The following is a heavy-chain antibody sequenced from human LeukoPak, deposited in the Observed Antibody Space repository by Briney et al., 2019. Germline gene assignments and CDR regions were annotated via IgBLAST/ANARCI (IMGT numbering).Heavy chain of an antibody. J-gene: IGHJ3*02. Sequence: GGSLRLSCAASGFTFSNYGMNWVRQAPGKGLEWVSAISGRSDSTYYADSVKGRFTISRDNSKDTLYLQLNYLRAEDTAVYYCAKASGYYYDSSGYYLGAFDIWGPGTMVTVSS. D-gene: IGHD3-22*01. CDR3: AKASGYYYDSSGYYLGAFDI. CDR1: GFTFSNYG. V-gene: IGHV3-23*01. CDR2: ISGRSDST.